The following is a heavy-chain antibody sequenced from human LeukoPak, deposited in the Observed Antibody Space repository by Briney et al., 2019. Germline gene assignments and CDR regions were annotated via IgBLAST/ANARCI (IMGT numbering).Heavy chain of an antibody. D-gene: IGHD3-22*01. J-gene: IGHJ4*02. V-gene: IGHV3-33*01. CDR1: GFTFSSCG. CDR2: IWYDRSNK. Sequence: GRSLRLSCAASGFTFSSCGMHWVRQAPGKGLEWVAVIWYDRSNKYYADSVKGRFTISRDNSKNTLYLQMNSLRAEDTAVYYCARDQASYYYDSSGFFDYWGQGTLVTVSS. CDR3: ARDQASYYYDSSGFFDY.